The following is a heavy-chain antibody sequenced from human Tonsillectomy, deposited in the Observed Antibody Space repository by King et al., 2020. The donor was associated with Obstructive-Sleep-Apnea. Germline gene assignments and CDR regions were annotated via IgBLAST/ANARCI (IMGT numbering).Heavy chain of an antibody. CDR2: ISYDGSNK. Sequence: VKLVESGGGVVQPGRSLRLSCAASGFTFSSYAMHWVRQAPGKGLEWVAVISYDGSNKYYADSVKGRFTISRDNSKNTLYLQMNSLRAEDTAVYYCARDRERFLEWLPFLFYGMDVWGQGTTVTVSS. V-gene: IGHV3-30*04. CDR3: ARDRERFLEWLPFLFYGMDV. J-gene: IGHJ6*02. CDR1: GFTFSSYA. D-gene: IGHD3-3*01.